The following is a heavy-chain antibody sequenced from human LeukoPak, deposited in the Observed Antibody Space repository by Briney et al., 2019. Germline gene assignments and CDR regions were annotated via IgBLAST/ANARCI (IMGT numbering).Heavy chain of an antibody. J-gene: IGHJ4*02. CDR3: ARDGSFWRGYPNYFDY. CDR1: GFTFSSYG. CDR2: IWYDGSNK. V-gene: IGHV3-33*01. Sequence: PGRSLRLSCAASGFTFSSYGMHWVRQAPGKGLEWVAIIWYDGSNKYYADSVKGRFTISRDNSKNTLYLQVYSLRAEDTAVYYCARDGSFWRGYPNYFDYWGQGTLVTVSS. D-gene: IGHD3-3*01.